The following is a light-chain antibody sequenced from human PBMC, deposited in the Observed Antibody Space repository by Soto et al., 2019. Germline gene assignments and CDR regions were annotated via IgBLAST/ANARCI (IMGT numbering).Light chain of an antibody. CDR3: QQYNNRPPIT. CDR2: DAS. CDR1: QSVTSK. J-gene: IGKJ4*01. Sequence: ETVMTQSPATLSVSLGDRATLSCRASQSVTSKLAWYQQKPGQAPRLLIYDASTRATGIPARFSGSGFGTEVTLTISSLQSEDFAIYYCQQYNNRPPITFGGGTTVEIK. V-gene: IGKV3-15*01.